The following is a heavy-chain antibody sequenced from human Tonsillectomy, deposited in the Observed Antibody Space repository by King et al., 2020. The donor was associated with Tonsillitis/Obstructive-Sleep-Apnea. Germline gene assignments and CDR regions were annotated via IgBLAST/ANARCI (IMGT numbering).Heavy chain of an antibody. D-gene: IGHD3-10*01. CDR1: GDSISNSY. CDR3: ARGVVPGVSFYYYMDV. V-gene: IGHV4-59*08. Sequence: QLQESGPGLVRPSETLSLTCAVSGDSISNSYWNWIRQPPGKGLEWIGYIHYSGNTNYNPSLRSRVTISADTSNNQFSLKLSSVTDADTAVYYCARGVVPGVSFYYYMDVWGRGTTVTVSS. CDR2: IHYSGNT. J-gene: IGHJ6*03.